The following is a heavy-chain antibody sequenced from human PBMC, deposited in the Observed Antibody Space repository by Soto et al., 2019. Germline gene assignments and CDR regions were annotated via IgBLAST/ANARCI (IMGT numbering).Heavy chain of an antibody. CDR3: ARVAGSARSRGLYGMDV. CDR1: GFTFSSYD. V-gene: IGHV3-13*01. J-gene: IGHJ6*02. Sequence: GGSLRLSCAASGFTFSSYDMHWVRQATGKGLEWVSAIGTAGDTYYPGSVKGRFTISRENAKNSLYLQMNSLRAEDTAVYYCARVAGSARSRGLYGMDVWGQGTTVTFSS. CDR2: IGTAGDT.